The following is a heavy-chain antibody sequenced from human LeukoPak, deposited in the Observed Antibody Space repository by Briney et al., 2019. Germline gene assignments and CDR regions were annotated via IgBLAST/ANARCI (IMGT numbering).Heavy chain of an antibody. V-gene: IGHV1-18*01. D-gene: IGHD1-26*01. J-gene: IGHJ3*02. Sequence: ASVKVSCKASGYTFTSYGISWVRQAPGQGLEWMGWISAYNGNTNYAQKLQGRVTITRDTSASTAYMELSSLRSEDTAVYYCAIRGWEGAFDIWGQGTMVTVSS. CDR2: ISAYNGNT. CDR3: AIRGWEGAFDI. CDR1: GYTFTSYG.